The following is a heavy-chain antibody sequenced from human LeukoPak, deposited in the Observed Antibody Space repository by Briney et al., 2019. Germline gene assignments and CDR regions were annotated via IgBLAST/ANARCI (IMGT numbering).Heavy chain of an antibody. D-gene: IGHD1-1*01. CDR1: GYPYTSYG. J-gene: IGHJ4*02. CDR3: ARDPERRPLDY. Sequence: ASVKVSCKASGYPYTSYGISWVRQAPGQGLGWVGWISAYNGITKFSQRLQGRVNMTTDTSTNTAYMELRSLRSDDTAVYYCARDPERRPLDYWGQGTLVTVSS. V-gene: IGHV1-18*01. CDR2: ISAYNGIT.